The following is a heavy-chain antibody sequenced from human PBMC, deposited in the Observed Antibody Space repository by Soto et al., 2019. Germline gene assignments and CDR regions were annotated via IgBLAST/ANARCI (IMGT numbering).Heavy chain of an antibody. V-gene: IGHV3-49*03. D-gene: IGHD6-19*01. CDR3: TRGSGWYDY. J-gene: IGHJ4*02. CDR2: VRSKTFGGTA. CDR1: GFTFGDFA. Sequence: GGSLRLSCTASGFTFGDFALSWFRQAPGKGLEWVGFVRSKTFGGTAEYAASVKGRFTMSRDDSKGIAYLQMNSLETEDTAVYHCTRGSGWYDYWGQGTLVT.